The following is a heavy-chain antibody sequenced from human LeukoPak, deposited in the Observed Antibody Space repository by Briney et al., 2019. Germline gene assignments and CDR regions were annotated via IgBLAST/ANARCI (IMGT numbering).Heavy chain of an antibody. Sequence: GGSLRLSCAVSGFTFSGFWMSWSRQAPGKGLEWVASINSDGSEGYYADVVKGRFTISRDNAKNSLFLQINSLRAEDTAVYYCARSSYSSSSSVWGQGTMVTVSS. V-gene: IGHV3-7*03. CDR1: GFTFSGFW. D-gene: IGHD6-6*01. CDR2: INSDGSEG. J-gene: IGHJ3*01. CDR3: ARSSYSSSSSV.